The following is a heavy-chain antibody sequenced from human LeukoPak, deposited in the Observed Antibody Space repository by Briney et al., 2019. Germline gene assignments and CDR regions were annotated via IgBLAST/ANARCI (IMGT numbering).Heavy chain of an antibody. Sequence: SETLSLTCTVSGGSISSYYWSWIRQPPGKGLEWIGYIYYSGSTNYNPSLKSRVTISVDTSKNQFSLKLSSVTAADTAVYYCARRGAAAEAGWGYMDVWGKGTTVTVSS. J-gene: IGHJ6*03. CDR3: ARRGAAAEAGWGYMDV. V-gene: IGHV4-59*08. CDR2: IYYSGST. CDR1: GGSISSYY. D-gene: IGHD6-13*01.